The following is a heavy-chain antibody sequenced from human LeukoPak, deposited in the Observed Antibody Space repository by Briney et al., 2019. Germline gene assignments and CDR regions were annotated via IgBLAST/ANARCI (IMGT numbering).Heavy chain of an antibody. CDR1: GVSIIKTNW. Sequence: SETLSLTCAVSGVSIIKTNWWIWVRQTPGRGLKWIGEIYYDGVTNYNPSLKSRVTISIDKSKNHFSLNLTSVTAADTAVYYCARDRDVAVHHPFYWGQGTLVTVSS. CDR3: ARDRDVAVHHPFY. J-gene: IGHJ4*02. D-gene: IGHD5-24*01. V-gene: IGHV4-4*02. CDR2: IYYDGVT.